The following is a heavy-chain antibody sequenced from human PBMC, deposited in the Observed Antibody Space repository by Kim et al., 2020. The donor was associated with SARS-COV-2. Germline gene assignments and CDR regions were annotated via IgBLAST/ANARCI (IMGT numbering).Heavy chain of an antibody. J-gene: IGHJ4*02. D-gene: IGHD7-27*01. Sequence: SETLSLTCTVSGGSISSYYWSWIRQPAGKGLEWIGRIYTSGSTNYNPSLKSRVTMSVDTSKNQFSLKLSSVTAADTAVYYCAREQTGTPGDGYYFDYWGQGTLVTVSA. V-gene: IGHV4-4*07. CDR2: IYTSGST. CDR3: AREQTGTPGDGYYFDY. CDR1: GGSISSYY.